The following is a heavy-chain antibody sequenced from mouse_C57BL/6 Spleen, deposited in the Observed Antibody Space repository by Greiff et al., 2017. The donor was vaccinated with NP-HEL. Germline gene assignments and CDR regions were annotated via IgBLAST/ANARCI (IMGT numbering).Heavy chain of an antibody. V-gene: IGHV5-4*01. J-gene: IGHJ2*01. Sequence: DVMLVESGGGLVKPGGSLKLSCAASGFTFSSYAMSWVRQTPEKRLEWVATISDGGSYTYYPDNVKGRFTISRDNAKNNLYLQMSHLKSEDTAMYYCARDGGTGPFDYWGQGTTLTVSS. CDR2: ISDGGSYT. CDR1: GFTFSSYA. D-gene: IGHD1-1*02. CDR3: ARDGGTGPFDY.